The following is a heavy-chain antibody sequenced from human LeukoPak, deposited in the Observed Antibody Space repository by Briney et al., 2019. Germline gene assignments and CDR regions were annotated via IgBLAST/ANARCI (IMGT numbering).Heavy chain of an antibody. CDR2: INHNGNVN. J-gene: IGHJ6*02. Sequence: GALRLSFAASGFSFSNYWMKLGRPAPGEGLEWVASINHNGNVNYYVDSVKGRFTISRDNAKNSLYLQMSNLRAEDTAVYFCARGGGLDVWGQGATVTVSS. V-gene: IGHV3-7*03. D-gene: IGHD3-16*01. CDR1: GFSFSNYW. CDR3: ARGGGLDV.